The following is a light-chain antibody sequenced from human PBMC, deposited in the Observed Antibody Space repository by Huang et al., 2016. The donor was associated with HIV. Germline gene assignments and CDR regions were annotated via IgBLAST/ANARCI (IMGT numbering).Light chain of an antibody. V-gene: IGKV1-27*01. Sequence: ASIGDRITISCRASQDIDAYLAWYQHKPGKVPNLLIYAASTLQSGVPSRFSDSGSGTNFTLTIGSLQPEDVGSYYCQKYNDVPRTFGHGTKVEIK. CDR2: AAS. J-gene: IGKJ1*01. CDR3: QKYNDVPRT. CDR1: QDIDAY.